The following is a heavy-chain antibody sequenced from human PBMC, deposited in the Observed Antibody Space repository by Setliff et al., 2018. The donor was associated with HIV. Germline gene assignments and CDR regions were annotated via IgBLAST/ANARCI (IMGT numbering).Heavy chain of an antibody. CDR1: GFSFSTYA. V-gene: IGHV3-7*01. D-gene: IGHD3-9*01. Sequence: PGGSLRLSCAASGFSFSTYAMGWVRQAPGKGLEWVANIKDDGRDKFYLDSVKGRFTISRDNAKNSLYLQMDSLRAEDTAVYYCVRDRDWAFDYWGQGILVTVSS. CDR2: IKDDGRDK. J-gene: IGHJ4*02. CDR3: VRDRDWAFDY.